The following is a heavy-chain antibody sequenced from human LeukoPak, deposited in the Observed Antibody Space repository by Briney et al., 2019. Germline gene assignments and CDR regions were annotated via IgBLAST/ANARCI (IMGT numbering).Heavy chain of an antibody. CDR1: GGSISDTNYY. J-gene: IGHJ4*02. CDR3: ARVSGYDWESFYDY. CDR2: IYYSGRT. D-gene: IGHD5-12*01. Sequence: SETLSLTCTVSGGSISDTNYYWAWIRQSPGKGLEWIGSIYYSGRTNNNPSLKSRVTLSIDTSKNQFSLKLSSVTAADTAMYYCARVSGYDWESFYDYWGQGSLVTVSS. V-gene: IGHV4-39*07.